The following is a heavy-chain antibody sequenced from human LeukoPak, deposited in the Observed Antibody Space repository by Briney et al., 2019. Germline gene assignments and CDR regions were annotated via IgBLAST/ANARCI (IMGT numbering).Heavy chain of an antibody. CDR1: GFSLSNFQ. Sequence: PGGSLRLPCVASGFSLSNFQMYWVRQAPGKGLEWVSIISLDGSTEFYANSVKGRFTISRDTASNTMHLEMNNLSIEDTAVYYCMRDYMGWFDPWGQGSLVTVSS. D-gene: IGHD3-10*01. J-gene: IGHJ5*02. CDR2: ISLDGSTE. V-gene: IGHV3-30-3*01. CDR3: MRDYMGWFDP.